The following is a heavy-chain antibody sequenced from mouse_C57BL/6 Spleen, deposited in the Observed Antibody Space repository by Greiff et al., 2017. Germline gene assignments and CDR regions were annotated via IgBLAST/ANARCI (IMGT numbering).Heavy chain of an antibody. D-gene: IGHD2-1*01. CDR3: ATSLPTGYFDV. Sequence: EVQVVESGGDLVKPGGSLKLSCAASGFTFSSYGMSWVRQTPDKRLEWVATISSGGSYTYYPDSVKGRFTISRDNAKNTLYLQMSSLKSEDTAMYYCATSLPTGYFDVWGTGTTVTVSS. CDR2: ISSGGSYT. CDR1: GFTFSSYG. V-gene: IGHV5-6*01. J-gene: IGHJ1*03.